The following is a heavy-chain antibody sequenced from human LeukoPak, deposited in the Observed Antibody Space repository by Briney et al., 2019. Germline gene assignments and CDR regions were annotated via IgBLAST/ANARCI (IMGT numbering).Heavy chain of an antibody. V-gene: IGHV4-39*01. CDR1: GGSISSSTYY. CDR3: ARSYCSSSCYAVGAFDI. D-gene: IGHD2-2*01. J-gene: IGHJ3*02. CDR2: IHDSGST. Sequence: SETLSLTCAVSGGSISSSTYYWGWIRQPPGKGLEWMGSIHDSGSTYYNPSLKSRVTISVDMSKNQFSLKLSSVTAADTAVYYCARSYCSSSCYAVGAFDIWGQGTVVTVSS.